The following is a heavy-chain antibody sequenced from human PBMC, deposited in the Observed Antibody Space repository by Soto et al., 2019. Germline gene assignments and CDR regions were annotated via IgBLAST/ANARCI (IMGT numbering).Heavy chain of an antibody. CDR1: GGTFSSYA. CDR3: AALLTTIFGDHYYYYGMDV. V-gene: IGHV1-69*06. J-gene: IGHJ6*02. Sequence: SVKVSCKASGGTFSSYAISWVRQAPGQGLEWMGGIIPIFGTANYAQKFQGRVTITADKSTSTAYMELSSLRSEDTAVYYCAALLTTIFGDHYYYYGMDVWGQGTTVTVSS. D-gene: IGHD3-3*01. CDR2: IIPIFGTA.